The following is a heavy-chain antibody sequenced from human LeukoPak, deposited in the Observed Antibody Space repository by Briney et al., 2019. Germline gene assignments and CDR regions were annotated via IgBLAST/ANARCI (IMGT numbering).Heavy chain of an antibody. CDR3: ARGKYSNLDY. J-gene: IGHJ4*02. CDR2: IYYSGST. V-gene: IGHV4-59*01. CDR1: GGSISSYY. D-gene: IGHD4-11*01. Sequence: SETLSLTRTASGGSISSYYWSWIRQPPGKGLEWIGHIYYSGSTNYNPSLKSRVTISVDTSKNQFSLKLSSVTAADTAVYYCARGKYSNLDYWGQGTLVTVSS.